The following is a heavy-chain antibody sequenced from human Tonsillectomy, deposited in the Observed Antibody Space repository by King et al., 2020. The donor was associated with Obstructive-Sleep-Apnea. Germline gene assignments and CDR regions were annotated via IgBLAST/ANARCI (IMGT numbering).Heavy chain of an antibody. CDR2: ISSTGTYI. CDR3: ARESGDWQVDS. D-gene: IGHD7-27*01. V-gene: IGHV3-11*06. Sequence: VQLVESGGGVVKPGGSLRLSCAASGFTFTDYDYYMSWIRQAPGKGLEWVAYISSTGTYIKYADSLKGRFTISRDNAANSVYLQMNSLRADDTALYFCARESGDWQVDSWGQGTLVIVSS. J-gene: IGHJ4*02. CDR1: GFTFTDYDYY.